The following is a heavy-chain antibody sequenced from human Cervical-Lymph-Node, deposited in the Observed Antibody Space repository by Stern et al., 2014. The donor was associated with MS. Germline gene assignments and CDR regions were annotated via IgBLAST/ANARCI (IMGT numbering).Heavy chain of an antibody. Sequence: VQLVESGGGAVQPGKSLRLSCAASRFPFNSYGMHWVRQSPGKGLEWVSLISSDGSQEYYADSVKGRFTISRDNSKNTLSLQMNSLTLEDTAVYYCASSTLTDAFDIWGQGTLVRVSS. CDR1: RFPFNSYG. CDR3: ASSTLTDAFDI. D-gene: IGHD4-11*01. V-gene: IGHV3-30*03. J-gene: IGHJ3*02. CDR2: ISSDGSQE.